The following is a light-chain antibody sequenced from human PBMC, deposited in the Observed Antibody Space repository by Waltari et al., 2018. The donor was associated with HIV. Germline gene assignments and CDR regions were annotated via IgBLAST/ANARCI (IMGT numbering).Light chain of an antibody. Sequence: DVVMIQSPLSLSVTPGESASISCMSSQTLLHSNGYNYLDWYVQKPGQSPQLLIYLVSNRASGVPDRFRGSGVGTDFTLEISRVEAEDVGVYYCMRGLRTPTTFGPGTRLEI. CDR3: MRGLRTPTT. J-gene: IGKJ5*01. V-gene: IGKV2-28*01. CDR1: QTLLHSNGYNY. CDR2: LVS.